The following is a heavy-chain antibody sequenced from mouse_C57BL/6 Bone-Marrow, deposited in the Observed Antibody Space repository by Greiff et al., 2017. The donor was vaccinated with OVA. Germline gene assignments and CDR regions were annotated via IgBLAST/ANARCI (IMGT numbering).Heavy chain of an antibody. Sequence: VQLQQPGTELVKPGASVKLSCKASGYTFTSYWMPWVKQRPGQGLEWIGNINPSNGGTNYNEKFKSKATLTVDKSSSTAYMQLSSLTSEDSAVYYCAGDLYYGSSYHYYAMDYWGQGTSVTVSS. CDR1: GYTFTSYW. CDR2: INPSNGGT. D-gene: IGHD1-1*01. CDR3: AGDLYYGSSYHYYAMDY. V-gene: IGHV1-53*01. J-gene: IGHJ4*01.